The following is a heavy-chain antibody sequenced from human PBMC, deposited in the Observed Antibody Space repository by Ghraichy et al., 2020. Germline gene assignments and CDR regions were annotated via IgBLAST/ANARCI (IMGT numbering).Heavy chain of an antibody. Sequence: SETLSLTCAVYGGSISGTNWRRWVRQPPGERLGWGGEIYHSGSTNYNPSHNSRVTMSVDTTKNQFSLMLTSATAADTAVYYCARVRINDTMVLTRDWGQGTLVSVSS. CDR1: GGSISGTNW. V-gene: IGHV4-4*02. D-gene: IGHD4/OR15-4a*01. CDR3: ARVRINDTMVLTRD. CDR2: IYHSGST. J-gene: IGHJ4*02.